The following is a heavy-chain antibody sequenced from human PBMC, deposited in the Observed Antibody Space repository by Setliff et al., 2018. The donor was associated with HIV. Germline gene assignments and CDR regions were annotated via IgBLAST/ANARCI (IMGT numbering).Heavy chain of an antibody. CDR2: FYHSGNT. J-gene: IGHJ4*02. V-gene: IGHV4-30-2*01. D-gene: IGHD3-16*01. Sequence: SETLSLTCAISGASISSGDYSWSWIRQPPGRDLEWIGYFYHSGNTYYSPSLHSRVTLSVDKSKNEFYLSLASVTAADTAMYYCVHSLLGAPMVDYWGQGTLVTVSS. CDR1: GASISSGDYS. CDR3: VHSLLGAPMVDY.